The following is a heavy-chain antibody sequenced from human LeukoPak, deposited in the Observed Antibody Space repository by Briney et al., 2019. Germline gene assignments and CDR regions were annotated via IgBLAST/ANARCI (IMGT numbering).Heavy chain of an antibody. CDR2: ISWNSGSI. CDR3: ARGDPIYDFWSGGDY. D-gene: IGHD3-3*01. J-gene: IGHJ4*02. CDR1: GLSFGDYT. V-gene: IGHV3-9*01. Sequence: GGSLRLSCEASGLSFGDYTMHWVRQAPGKGLEWVSGISWNSGSIGYADSVKGRFTISRDNAKNSLYLQMNSLRAEDTAVYYCARGDPIYDFWSGGDYWGQGSLVTVSS.